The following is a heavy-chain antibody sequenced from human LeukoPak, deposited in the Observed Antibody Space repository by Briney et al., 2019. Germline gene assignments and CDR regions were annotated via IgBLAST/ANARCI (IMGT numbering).Heavy chain of an antibody. J-gene: IGHJ4*02. D-gene: IGHD5-12*01. CDR2: MYLSGTT. V-gene: IGHV4-4*02. Sequence: SGTLSLTCTVSGDSINSLDLWSWVRPPPGKRLEWIGEMYLSGTTHSNPSVKSRVTISIDKSKNQFFLNLSSVTAADTAVYYCARFALPRYKVATDYWGQGTLVTVSS. CDR1: GDSINSLDL. CDR3: ARFALPRYKVATDY.